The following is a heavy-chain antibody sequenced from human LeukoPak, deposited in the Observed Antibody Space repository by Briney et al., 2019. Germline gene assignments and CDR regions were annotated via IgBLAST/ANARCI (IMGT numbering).Heavy chain of an antibody. J-gene: IGHJ6*03. D-gene: IGHD2-2*01. CDR1: GFTFDDYG. CDR3: ARVDGSVVVPAALGTPKYYYYMDV. CDR2: INWNGGST. V-gene: IGHV3-20*04. Sequence: GGSLRLSCAASGFTFDDYGMSWVRHAPGKGLEWVSGINWNGGSTVYADSVKGRFTISRDNAKNSLYLQMNSLRAEDTALYYCARVDGSVVVPAALGTPKYYYYMDVWGKGTTVTVSS.